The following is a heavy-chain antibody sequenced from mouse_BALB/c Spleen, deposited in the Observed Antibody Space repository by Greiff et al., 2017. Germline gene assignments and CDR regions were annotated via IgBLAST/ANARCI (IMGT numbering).Heavy chain of an antibody. CDR2: ISNGGGST. Sequence: EVKLMESGGGLVQPGGSLKLSCAASGFTFSSYTMSWVRQTPEKRLEWVAYISNGGGSTYYPDTVKGRFTISRDNAKNTLYLQMSSLKSEDTAMYYCARQDYSNAMDYWGQGTSVTVSS. CDR1: GFTFSSYT. J-gene: IGHJ4*01. D-gene: IGHD2-13*01. CDR3: ARQDYSNAMDY. V-gene: IGHV5-12-2*01.